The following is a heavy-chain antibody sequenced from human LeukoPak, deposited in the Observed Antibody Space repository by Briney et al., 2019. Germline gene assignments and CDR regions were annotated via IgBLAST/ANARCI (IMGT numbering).Heavy chain of an antibody. CDR1: GYTFTSYW. J-gene: IGHJ6*03. CDR2: IYPGDSDT. CDR3: ASRALGDSYYYQMDV. V-gene: IGHV5-51*01. D-gene: IGHD3-16*01. Sequence: GESLKISCKASGYTFTSYWIAWVRQMPGKGLEWMGIIYPGDSDTRYSPSFQGQVTFSADKSISTAYVEWSSLKASDTAMYYCASRALGDSYYYQMDVWGKGTTVTVSS.